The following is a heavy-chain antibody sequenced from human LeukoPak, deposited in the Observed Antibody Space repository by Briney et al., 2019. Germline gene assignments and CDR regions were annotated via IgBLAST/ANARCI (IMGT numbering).Heavy chain of an antibody. CDR2: ISYDGSNK. J-gene: IGHJ4*02. CDR3: AKEGLQLWLTY. D-gene: IGHD5-18*01. V-gene: IGHV3-30*18. CDR1: GFTFSSYG. Sequence: PGGSLRLSCAASGFTFSSYGMHWVRQAPGKGLEWVAVISYDGSNKYYADSVKGRFTISRDNSKNTLYLQMNSLRAEDTAVYYCAKEGLQLWLTYWGQGTLVTVSS.